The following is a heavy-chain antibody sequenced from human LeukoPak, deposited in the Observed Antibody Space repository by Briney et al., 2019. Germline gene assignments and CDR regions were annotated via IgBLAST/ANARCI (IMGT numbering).Heavy chain of an antibody. J-gene: IGHJ3*02. CDR1: GFSFSTYA. Sequence: GGSLRLSCAASGFSFSTYAISWGREAPGKGLECVSCISTTSSYIFYADSVRGRFTISRDNAKNSLYLQMDSLRAEDTAVYYCARGGIITSYAFEIWGQGTMVTVSS. CDR3: ARGGIITSYAFEI. CDR2: ISTTSSYI. D-gene: IGHD1-26*01. V-gene: IGHV3-21*01.